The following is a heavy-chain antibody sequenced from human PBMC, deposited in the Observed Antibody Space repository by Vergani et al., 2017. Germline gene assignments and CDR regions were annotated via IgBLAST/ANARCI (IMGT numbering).Heavy chain of an antibody. Sequence: EVQLVESGGGLVQPGGSLRVSCAASGFTFSDHYIDWVRQAPGKGLEWVGRSRNKANSYSTEYAASVKGRFTISRDESRNSLYLQMHSLRTEDTPVYYCTSCLTYSSSRYDAFDIWGQGAMVTVSA. J-gene: IGHJ3*02. CDR1: GFTFSDHY. CDR3: TSCLTYSSSRYDAFDI. CDR2: SRNKANSYST. D-gene: IGHD6-13*01. V-gene: IGHV3-72*01.